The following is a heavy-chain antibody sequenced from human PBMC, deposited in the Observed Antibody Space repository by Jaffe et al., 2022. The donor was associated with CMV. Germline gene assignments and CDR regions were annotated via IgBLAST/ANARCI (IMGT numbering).Heavy chain of an antibody. D-gene: IGHD3-22*01. Sequence: EVQLLESGGGLVQPGGSLRLSCAASGFTFSTYALSWVRLAPGKGLEWVSTVGAGGDNTFYADSVKGRFTISRDYSKNTLNLQMNSLRAEDTAVYYCARGGRIDRSGVMDYWGQGTLVTVSS. CDR2: VGAGGDNT. J-gene: IGHJ4*02. CDR3: ARGGRIDRSGVMDY. V-gene: IGHV3-23*01. CDR1: GFTFSTYA.